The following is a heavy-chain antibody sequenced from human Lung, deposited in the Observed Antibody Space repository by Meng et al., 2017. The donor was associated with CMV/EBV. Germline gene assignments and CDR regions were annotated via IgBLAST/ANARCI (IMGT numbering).Heavy chain of an antibody. J-gene: IGHJ4*02. V-gene: IGHV1-18*01. CDR3: ARSDMIRGVVVLDY. CDR1: GYTFIAYA. CDR2: ISAYNGNT. D-gene: IGHD3-10*01. Sequence: AXVXVSXXASGYTFIAYAFSWVRQAPGQGHEWMGWISAYNGNTNYAQKVQGRVTMTTDTSTSTAYMGLRSLRSDDTAVYYCARSDMIRGVVVLDYWGQGTXVTVSS.